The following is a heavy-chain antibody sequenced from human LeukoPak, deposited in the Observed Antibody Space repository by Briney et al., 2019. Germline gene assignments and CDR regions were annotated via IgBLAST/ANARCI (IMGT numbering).Heavy chain of an antibody. V-gene: IGHV4-59*11. CDR1: GGSISSHY. CDR3: ARFLDEYCSSTSCYSSLDY. D-gene: IGHD2-2*01. CDR2: IYYSGST. Sequence: SEALSLTCTVSGGSISSHYWSWIRQPPGKGLEWIGYIYYSGSTNYNPSLKSRVTISVDTSKNQFSLKLSSVTAADTAVYYCARFLDEYCSSTSCYSSLDYWGQGTLVTVSS. J-gene: IGHJ4*02.